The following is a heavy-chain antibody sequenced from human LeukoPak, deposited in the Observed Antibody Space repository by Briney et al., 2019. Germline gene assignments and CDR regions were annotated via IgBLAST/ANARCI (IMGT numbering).Heavy chain of an antibody. CDR3: AKHHYSSSRDYFDY. J-gene: IGHJ4*02. V-gene: IGHV3-23*01. CDR1: GFTFSNYA. D-gene: IGHD6-13*01. Sequence: GGSLRLSCAASGFTFSNYAMSWVRQAPGKGLEWVSTISGGGGNAYYADSVKGRFTISRDDSKNTLYLQMNSLRVEDTVVYYCAKHHYSSSRDYFDYWGQGTLVTVSS. CDR2: ISGGGGNA.